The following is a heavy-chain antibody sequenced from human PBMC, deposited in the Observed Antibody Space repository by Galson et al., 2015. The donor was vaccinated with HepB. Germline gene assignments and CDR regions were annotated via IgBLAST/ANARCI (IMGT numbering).Heavy chain of an antibody. V-gene: IGHV5-51*03. CDR1: GYSFTSYW. J-gene: IGHJ3*02. CDR2: IYPGDSDT. D-gene: IGHD2-8*02. CDR3: ARPEACTGGVCWAFDI. Sequence: QSGAEVKKPGESLKISCKGSGYSFTSYWIGWVRQMPGKGLEWMGIIYPGDSDTRYSPSFQGQVTISADKSISTAYLQWSSLKASDTAMYYCARPEACTGGVCWAFDIWGQGTMVTVSS.